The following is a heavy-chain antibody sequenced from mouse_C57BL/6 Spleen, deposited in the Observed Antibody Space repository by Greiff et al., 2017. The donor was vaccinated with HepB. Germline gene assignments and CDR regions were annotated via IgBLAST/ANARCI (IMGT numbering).Heavy chain of an antibody. Sequence: VLLVESGAELVKPGASVKLSCKASGYTFTGYWIEWVKQRPGHGLEWIGEILPGSGSTNYNEKFKGKATFTADRSSNTAYMRLSSLTTEDSAINYCARGYYGYWYFDVWGTGTTVTVSS. D-gene: IGHD1-1*01. CDR2: ILPGSGST. J-gene: IGHJ1*03. V-gene: IGHV1-9*01. CDR3: ARGYYGYWYFDV. CDR1: GYTFTGYW.